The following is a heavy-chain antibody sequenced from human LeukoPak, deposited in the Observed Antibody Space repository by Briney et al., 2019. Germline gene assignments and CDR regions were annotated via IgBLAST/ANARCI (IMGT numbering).Heavy chain of an antibody. CDR1: GYTFTGYY. V-gene: IGHV1-2*02. Sequence: ASVKVSCKASGYTFTGYYVHWVRQAPGQGLEWMGWINPNTGGTNYAQKFQSRVTVTRDTSISTAYMELSRLRSDDTAVYYCARGIELGIGYYYYYMDVWGKGTTVTISS. CDR3: ARGIELGIGYYYYYMDV. D-gene: IGHD7-27*01. CDR2: INPNTGGT. J-gene: IGHJ6*03.